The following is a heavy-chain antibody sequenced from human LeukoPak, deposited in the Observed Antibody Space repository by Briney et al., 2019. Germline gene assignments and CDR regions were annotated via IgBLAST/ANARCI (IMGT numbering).Heavy chain of an antibody. CDR3: ARSLRVAVAASY. Sequence: GGSLRLSCAASGFTFSSYWMSWVRQAPGKGLEWVSTISGRGDSTYYADSVKGRFTISRDNSKNTLYLQMNSLTAEDTAIYYCARSLRVAVAASYWGQGTLVTVSS. CDR1: GFTFSSYW. V-gene: IGHV3-23*01. CDR2: ISGRGDST. D-gene: IGHD6-19*01. J-gene: IGHJ4*02.